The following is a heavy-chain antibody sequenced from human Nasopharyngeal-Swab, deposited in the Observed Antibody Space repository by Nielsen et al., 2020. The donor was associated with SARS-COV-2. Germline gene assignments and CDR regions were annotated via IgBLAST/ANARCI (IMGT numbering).Heavy chain of an antibody. J-gene: IGHJ4*02. CDR1: GFTFSSYA. D-gene: IGHD6-19*01. CDR2: ISGSGGTT. CDR3: AKDADSSGWFRYYFDY. V-gene: IGHV3-23*01. Sequence: GGSLSLSCAASGFTFSSYAMSWVRQAPGKGLEWVSAISGSGGTTYYADSVKGRLTISRDNSKNTLYLQMNSLRAEGTAVYYCAKDADSSGWFRYYFDYWGQGTLVTVSS.